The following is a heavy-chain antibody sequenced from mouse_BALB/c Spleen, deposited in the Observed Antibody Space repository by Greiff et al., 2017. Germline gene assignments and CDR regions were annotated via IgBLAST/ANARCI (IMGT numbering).Heavy chain of an antibody. D-gene: IGHD2-14*01. CDR3: AREVRRNFDY. V-gene: IGHV5-17*02. CDR2: ISSGSSTI. CDR1: GFTFSSFG. J-gene: IGHJ2*01. Sequence: EVKLVESGGGLVQPGGSRKLSCAASGFTFSSFGMHWVRQAPEKGLEWVAYISSGSSTIYYADTVKGRFTISRDNPKNTLFLQMTSLRSEDTAMYYCAREVRRNFDYWGQGTTRTVSS.